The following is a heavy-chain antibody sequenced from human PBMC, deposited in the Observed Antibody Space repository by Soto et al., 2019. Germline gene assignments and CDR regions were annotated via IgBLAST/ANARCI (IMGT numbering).Heavy chain of an antibody. CDR2: ISYTGGT. CDR1: GGSITSDDSY. J-gene: IGHJ4*02. D-gene: IGHD5-12*01. V-gene: IGHV4-30-4*01. Sequence: VQLEESGPGLVRPSQTLSLTYTVSGGSITSDDSYWNWMRQPPGKGLEWIGYISYTGGTYNNPSLRSRLNISLDTSRNQFSLRLTSVTAADTAVYYCARDYRGGYDIWRQGILVTVSS. CDR3: ARDYRGGYDI.